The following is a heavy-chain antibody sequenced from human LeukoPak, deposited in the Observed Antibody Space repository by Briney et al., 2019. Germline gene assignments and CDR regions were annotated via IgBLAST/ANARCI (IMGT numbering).Heavy chain of an antibody. CDR2: ITGSSSTI. V-gene: IGHV3-48*02. Sequence: GGSLRLSCGASGFTFSDYTMNWVRQAPGKGLEWLSYITGSSSTIYYADSVEGRFTVSRDNAKNSLFLQMNSLRDEDTAVYYCARRPYGSGTQGYFDSWGQGTLVTVSS. CDR3: ARRPYGSGTQGYFDS. D-gene: IGHD3-10*01. CDR1: GFTFSDYT. J-gene: IGHJ4*02.